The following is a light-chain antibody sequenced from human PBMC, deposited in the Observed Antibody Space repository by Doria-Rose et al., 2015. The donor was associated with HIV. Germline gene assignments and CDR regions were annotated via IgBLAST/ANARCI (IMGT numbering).Light chain of an antibody. V-gene: IGKV3-20*01. CDR1: QSFSSTY. CDR2: DGS. CDR3: HQYGTSWT. Sequence: TQSPGTLSLSPGERATLSCRASQSFSSTYLAWYRQKPGQAPRLLIYDGSTRATGIPDRFSASGSGTDFTLTINRLEPEDFALYYCHQYGTSWTFGQGTKVEI. J-gene: IGKJ1*01.